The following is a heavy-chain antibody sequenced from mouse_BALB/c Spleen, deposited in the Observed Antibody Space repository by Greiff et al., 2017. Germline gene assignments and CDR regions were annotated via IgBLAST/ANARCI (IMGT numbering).Heavy chain of an antibody. CDR3: ARKGGYLGYAMDY. V-gene: IGHV2-2*02. CDR2: IWSGGST. J-gene: IGHJ4*01. CDR1: GFSLTSYG. D-gene: IGHD2-3*01. Sequence: QVQLQQSGPGLVQPSQSLSITCTVSGFSLTSYGVHWVRQSQGKGLEWLGVIWSGGSTDYNAAFISRLSISKDNSKSQVFFKMNSLQANDTAIYYCARKGGYLGYAMDYWGQGTSVTVSS.